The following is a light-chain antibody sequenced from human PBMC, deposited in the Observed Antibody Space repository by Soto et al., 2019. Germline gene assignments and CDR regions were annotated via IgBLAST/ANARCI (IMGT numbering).Light chain of an antibody. CDR2: GNS. CDR1: SSNIGAGYD. J-gene: IGLJ3*02. Sequence: QSVLTQPPSVSGAPGQRVAISSTGSSSNIGAGYDVHWYQQLPGTAPKLLIYGNSNRPSGVPDRFSGSKSGTSASLAITGLQPQDEADYYCHSYDSSLSARVFGGGTKLTVL. V-gene: IGLV1-40*01. CDR3: HSYDSSLSARV.